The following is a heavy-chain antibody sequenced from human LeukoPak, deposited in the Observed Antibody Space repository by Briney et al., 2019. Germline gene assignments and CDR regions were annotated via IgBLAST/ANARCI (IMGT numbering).Heavy chain of an antibody. V-gene: IGHV3-49*03. CDR2: IRSKAYGGTT. CDR1: GFTFSTYW. Sequence: PGGSLRLSCAASGFTFSTYWMSWFRQAPGKGLEWVGFIRSKAYGGTTEYAASVKGRFTISRDDSKSIAYLQMNSLKTEDTAVYYCTREVDGDYDGDYYYGMDVWGQGTTVTVSS. J-gene: IGHJ6*02. CDR3: TREVDGDYDGDYYYGMDV. D-gene: IGHD4-17*01.